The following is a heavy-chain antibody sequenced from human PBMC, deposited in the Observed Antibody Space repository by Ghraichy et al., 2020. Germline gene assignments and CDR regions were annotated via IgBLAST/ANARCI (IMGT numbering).Heavy chain of an antibody. D-gene: IGHD2-21*02. CDR1: GFTFSSHW. Sequence: GGSLRLSCAASGFTFSSHWMTWVRQTPGKGLEWVATIEEDGSEDFYADSVRGRFTISRDNAKNSLYLQMHSLRVADTAVYFCARVVVVATAKENWFDPWGQGTLVTVSS. CDR2: IEEDGSED. CDR3: ARVVVVATAKENWFDP. V-gene: IGHV3-7*01. J-gene: IGHJ5*02.